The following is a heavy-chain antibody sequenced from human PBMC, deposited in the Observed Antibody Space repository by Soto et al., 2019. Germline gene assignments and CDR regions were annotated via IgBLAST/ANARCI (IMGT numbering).Heavy chain of an antibody. CDR2: INAGNGNT. J-gene: IGHJ6*02. V-gene: IGHV1-3*01. D-gene: IGHD5-18*01. CDR1: GYTFTSYA. CDR3: ARASWDTATVYYYGMDV. Sequence: ASVKVSCKASGYTFTSYAMHWVRQAPGQRLEWMGWINAGNGNTKYSQKFQGRVTITRDTSASTAYMELSSLRSEDTAVYYCARASWDTATVYYYGMDVWGQGTTVTVSS.